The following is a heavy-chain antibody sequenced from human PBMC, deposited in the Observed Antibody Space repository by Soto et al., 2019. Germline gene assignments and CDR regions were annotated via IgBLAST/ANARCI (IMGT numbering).Heavy chain of an antibody. CDR2: ISYDGSNK. CDR1: GFTFSSYG. Sequence: GGSLRLSCAASGFTFSSYGMHWVRQAPGKGLEWVAVISYDGSNKYYAGSVKGRFTISRDNSKNTLYLQMNSLRAEDTAVYYCAKLTGDYEPFDYWGQGTLVTVSS. V-gene: IGHV3-30*18. D-gene: IGHD4-17*01. CDR3: AKLTGDYEPFDY. J-gene: IGHJ4*02.